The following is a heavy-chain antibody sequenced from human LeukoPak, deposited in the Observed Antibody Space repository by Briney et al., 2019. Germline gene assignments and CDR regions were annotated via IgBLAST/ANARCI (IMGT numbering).Heavy chain of an antibody. J-gene: IGHJ4*02. CDR1: GASISSYY. V-gene: IGHV4-59*13. CDR2: VFDSGGA. Sequence: PSETLSLTCTVSGASISSYYWSWIRQPPGQGLEWIGYVFDSGGANYNPSLKSRVTISVDTSKNQFSVKLGSVTAADTAVYYCAAALGRYGDYSRGYYFDYWGQGTLVTVSS. D-gene: IGHD4-17*01. CDR3: AAALGRYGDYSRGYYFDY.